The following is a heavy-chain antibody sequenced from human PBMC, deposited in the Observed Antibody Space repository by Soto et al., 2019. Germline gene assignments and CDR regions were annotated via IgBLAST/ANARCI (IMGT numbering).Heavy chain of an antibody. J-gene: IGHJ4*02. D-gene: IGHD3-10*02. Sequence: GSLRLSCAASGFTLSGYAMDWVRQAPGKGLEWVSALSSSGTATYYSASVKGRFIISRDNSKNTLYVQMNSLRADDTAVYYCAQEVYTAVFGYWGQGILVTVSS. CDR3: AQEVYTAVFGY. CDR1: GFTLSGYA. CDR2: LSSSGTAT. V-gene: IGHV3-23*01.